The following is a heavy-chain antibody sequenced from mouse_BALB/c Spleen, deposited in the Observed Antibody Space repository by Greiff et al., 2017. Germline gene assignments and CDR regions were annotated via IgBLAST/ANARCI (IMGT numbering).Heavy chain of an antibody. Sequence: VKVVESGPGLVAPSQSLSITCTVSGFSLTSYGVHWVRQPPGKGLEWLGVIWAGGSTNYNSALMSRLSVSKDNSKSQVFLKMNSLQTDDTAMYYCARGGPSWFAYWGQGTLVTVSA. J-gene: IGHJ3*01. CDR1: GFSLTSYG. CDR3: ARGGPSWFAY. V-gene: IGHV2-9*02. D-gene: IGHD1-1*02. CDR2: IWAGGST.